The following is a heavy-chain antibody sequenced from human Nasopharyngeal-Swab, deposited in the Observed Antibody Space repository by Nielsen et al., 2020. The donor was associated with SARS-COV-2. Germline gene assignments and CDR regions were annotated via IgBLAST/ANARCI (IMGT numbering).Heavy chain of an antibody. D-gene: IGHD1-26*01. Sequence: GESLKISCAASGFTFDDYAMHWGRQAPGKGLEWVSLISGDGGSTYYADSVKGRFTISRDNSKNSLYLQMNSLRTEDTALYYCAKDIQVGAAYDAFDIWGQGTMVTVSS. CDR2: ISGDGGST. CDR3: AKDIQVGAAYDAFDI. CDR1: GFTFDDYA. J-gene: IGHJ3*02. V-gene: IGHV3-43*02.